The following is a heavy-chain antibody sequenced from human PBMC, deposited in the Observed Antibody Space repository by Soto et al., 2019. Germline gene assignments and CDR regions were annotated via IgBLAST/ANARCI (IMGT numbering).Heavy chain of an antibody. CDR2: ISAYNGNT. CDR3: AREGYSSSWSITMIGAFDI. CDR1: GYTFTSYG. Sequence: ASVKVSCKASGYTFTSYGISWVRQAPGQGLEWMGWISAYNGNTNYAQKLQGRVTMTTDTSTSTAYMELRSLRSDDTAVYYCAREGYSSSWSITMIGAFDIWGQGTMVTVSS. D-gene: IGHD6-13*01. J-gene: IGHJ3*02. V-gene: IGHV1-18*01.